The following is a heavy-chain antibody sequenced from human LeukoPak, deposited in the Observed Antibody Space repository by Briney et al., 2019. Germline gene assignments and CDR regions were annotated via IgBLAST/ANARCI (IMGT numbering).Heavy chain of an antibody. Sequence: GGSLRLSCAASGFTFSSYWMNWVRQAPGKGLVWVSRIASDGSSTTYADSVKGRFSISRDNAKNTLYLQMNSLRAEDTAVYYCARDRYYYDSSGYYLTFPDYWGQGTLVTVSS. CDR2: IASDGSST. D-gene: IGHD3-22*01. V-gene: IGHV3-74*01. J-gene: IGHJ4*02. CDR3: ARDRYYYDSSGYYLTFPDY. CDR1: GFTFSSYW.